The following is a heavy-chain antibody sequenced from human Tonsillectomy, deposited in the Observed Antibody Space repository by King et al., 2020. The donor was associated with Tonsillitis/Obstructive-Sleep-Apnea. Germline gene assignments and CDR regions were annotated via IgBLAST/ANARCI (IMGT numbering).Heavy chain of an antibody. CDR1: GGSISSGGYY. CDR2: TYYSGST. J-gene: IGHJ4*02. CDR3: ATGVATGAFDY. V-gene: IGHV4-31*03. D-gene: IGHD5-12*01. Sequence: QLQESGPGLVKPSQTLSLTCTVSGGSISSGGYYWSWIRQHPGQGLEWIGYTYYSGSTYSNPSLKSRVTISLDTSKNQFSLRLTSVTAADTAVYCCATGVATGAFDYWGQGTLVTV.